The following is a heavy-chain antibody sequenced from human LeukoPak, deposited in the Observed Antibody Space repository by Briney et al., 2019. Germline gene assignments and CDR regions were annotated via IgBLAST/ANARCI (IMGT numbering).Heavy chain of an antibody. CDR2: IIPILGIA. CDR1: GGTFSSYA. J-gene: IGHJ4*02. CDR3: ARSIAAAGIFSYYFGY. V-gene: IGHV1-69*04. D-gene: IGHD6-13*01. Sequence: SVKVSCKASGGTFSSYAISWVRQAPGQGLEWMGRIIPILGIANYAQKFQGRVTITADKSTSTAYMELSSLRSEDTAVYYCARSIAAAGIFSYYFGYWGQGTLVTVSS.